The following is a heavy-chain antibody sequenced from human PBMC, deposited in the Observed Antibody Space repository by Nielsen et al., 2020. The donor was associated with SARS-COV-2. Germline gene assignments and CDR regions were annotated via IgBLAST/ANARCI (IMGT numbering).Heavy chain of an antibody. CDR1: GFTFDDYA. V-gene: IGHV3-9*01. D-gene: IGHD1-26*01. CDR2: ISWNSGSI. CDR3: AKNLVGATTGYYGMDV. Sequence: GGSLSLSCAASGFTFDDYAMYWVRQGPGKGLEWVSGISWNSGSIGYADSVKGRFTISRDNAKNSLYLQMNSLRAEDTALYYCAKNLVGATTGYYGMDVWGQGTTVTVSS. J-gene: IGHJ6*02.